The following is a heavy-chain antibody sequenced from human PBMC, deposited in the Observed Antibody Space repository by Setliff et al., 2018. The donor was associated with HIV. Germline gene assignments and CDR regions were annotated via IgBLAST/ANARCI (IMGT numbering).Heavy chain of an antibody. CDR2: ISAYNGNT. CDR1: GYTFTSYG. J-gene: IGHJ2*01. Sequence: ASVKVSCKASGYTFTSYGISWARQAPGQGLEWMGWISAYNGNTNYAQKLQGRVTMTTDTSTSTAYMELRSLRSDDTAVYYCAGGLDAEGYFDLWGRGTLVTVSS. CDR3: AGGLDAEGYFDL. V-gene: IGHV1-18*01.